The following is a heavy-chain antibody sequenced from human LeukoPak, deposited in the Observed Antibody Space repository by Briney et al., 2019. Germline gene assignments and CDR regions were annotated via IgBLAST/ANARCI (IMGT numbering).Heavy chain of an antibody. D-gene: IGHD6-13*01. CDR1: GFTFSSYA. CDR2: ISGSGGST. Sequence: GGSLRLSCAASGFTFSSYAMSWVRQAPGKGLEWVSAISGSGGSTYYADSVEGRFTISRDNSKNTLYLQMNSLRAEDTAVYYCATGSAGAPYYFDYWGQGTLVTVSS. CDR3: ATGSAGAPYYFDY. J-gene: IGHJ4*02. V-gene: IGHV3-23*01.